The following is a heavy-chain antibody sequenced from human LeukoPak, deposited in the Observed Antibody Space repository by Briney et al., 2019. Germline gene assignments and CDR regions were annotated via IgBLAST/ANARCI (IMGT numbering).Heavy chain of an antibody. D-gene: IGHD2-8*01. CDR1: GFTFSSYG. J-gene: IGHJ4*02. CDR3: ARDPPGVPMVYAMWRHFDY. V-gene: IGHV3-23*01. Sequence: GGSLRLSCAASGFTFSSYGMNWVRQAPGKGLEWVSVISGSGSITYYADSVKGRFTITRDNSKNTLHLQMNSLRAEDTAVYYCARDPPGVPMVYAMWRHFDYWGQGILVTVSS. CDR2: ISGSGSIT.